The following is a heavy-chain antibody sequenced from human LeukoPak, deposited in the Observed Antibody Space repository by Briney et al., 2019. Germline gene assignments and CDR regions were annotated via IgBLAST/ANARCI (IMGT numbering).Heavy chain of an antibody. CDR3: VRRRWLQGFDS. V-gene: IGHV4-39*01. CDR1: GGSISSITYN. J-gene: IGHJ4*02. CDR2: MYYSGST. D-gene: IGHD5-24*01. Sequence: SETLSLTCTASGGSISSITYNWGWIRQPPGEGLEWIGSMYYSGSTYYNPSLKSRLTISADTSNNHFSLKLRSVTGADTAVYYCVRRRWLQGFDSWGQGTLVTVSS.